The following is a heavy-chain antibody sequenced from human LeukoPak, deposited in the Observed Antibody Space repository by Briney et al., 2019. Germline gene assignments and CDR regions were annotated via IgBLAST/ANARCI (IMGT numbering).Heavy chain of an antibody. V-gene: IGHV4-31*03. J-gene: IGHJ4*02. D-gene: IGHD5-24*01. CDR1: GGSISSGGYY. CDR2: IYYSGST. Sequence: SQPLSLPCTVSGGSISSGGYYWSWIRQHPGKGLEWIGYIYYSGSTYYNPSLKSRVTISVDTSKNQFSLKLSSVSAADTAVYYCARGGGDVYNVFDYWGQGTLVTVSS. CDR3: ARGGGDVYNVFDY.